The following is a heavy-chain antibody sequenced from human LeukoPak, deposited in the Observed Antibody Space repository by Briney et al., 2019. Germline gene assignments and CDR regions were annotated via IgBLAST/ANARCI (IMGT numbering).Heavy chain of an antibody. V-gene: IGHV4-34*01. Sequence: SETLSLTCAVYGGSFSGHYWSWIRQPPGKGLEWIGSIYYSGSTYYNPSLKSRVTISVDTSKNQFSLKLSSVTAADTAVYYCASATWFGDLGYFDYWGQGTLVTVSS. CDR2: IYYSGST. D-gene: IGHD3-10*01. CDR1: GGSFSGHY. CDR3: ASATWFGDLGYFDY. J-gene: IGHJ4*02.